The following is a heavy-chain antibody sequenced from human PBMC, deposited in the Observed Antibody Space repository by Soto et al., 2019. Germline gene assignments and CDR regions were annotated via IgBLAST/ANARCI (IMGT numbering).Heavy chain of an antibody. CDR1: GYIFTSYT. Sequence: QVQLVQSGAEVKKPGASVRVSCKASGYIFTSYTITWVRQAPGQGLEWMGWISAYSGNTDYAQKFQGRVIMTTETSTHTAYMELRSLKSDDTAVFYCARDRGADIDYWGQGTLVTVSS. CDR2: ISAYSGNT. V-gene: IGHV1-18*04. D-gene: IGHD4-17*01. J-gene: IGHJ4*02. CDR3: ARDRGADIDY.